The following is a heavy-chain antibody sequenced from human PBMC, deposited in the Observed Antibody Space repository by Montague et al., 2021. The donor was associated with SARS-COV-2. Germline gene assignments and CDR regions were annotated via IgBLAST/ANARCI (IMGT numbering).Heavy chain of an antibody. J-gene: IGHJ4*02. Sequence: SLRLSCAASGFTFSSYAMHWVRQAPSKGLEWVAVISYDGSNKYYADSVKGRFTISRDNSKNTLYLQMNSLRAEDTAVYYCARVPPGLLWFGEIDYWGQGTLVTVSS. CDR2: ISYDGSNK. V-gene: IGHV3-30-3*01. D-gene: IGHD3-10*01. CDR3: ARVPPGLLWFGEIDY. CDR1: GFTFSSYA.